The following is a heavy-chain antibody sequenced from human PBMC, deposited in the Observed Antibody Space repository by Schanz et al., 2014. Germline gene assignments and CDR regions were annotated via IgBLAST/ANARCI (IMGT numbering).Heavy chain of an antibody. J-gene: IGHJ6*02. CDR1: GYTFTSDS. CDR2: INPNSGDT. D-gene: IGHD3-10*01. V-gene: IGHV1-2*04. CDR3: ARDPSFSMVRGVIIDSYYYGMDV. Sequence: QVQLVQSGAEVKKPGASVKVSCKASGYTFTSDSMHWVRQAPGQGLEWMGWINPNSGDTNYAQKFQGWVTMTRDTSISTAYMEVSRLKSDDTAVYYCARDPSFSMVRGVIIDSYYYGMDVWGQGTTVTVSS.